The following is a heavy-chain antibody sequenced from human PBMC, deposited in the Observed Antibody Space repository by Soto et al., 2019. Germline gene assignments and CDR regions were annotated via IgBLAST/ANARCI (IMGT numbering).Heavy chain of an antibody. J-gene: IGHJ4*02. CDR3: ARDKIKGAPDYLDS. D-gene: IGHD1-26*01. Sequence: QEQLVESGGDVVQPGRSLTLSCAASGFTFSANAMHWVRQAPGKGLEWVAVIAYDGTIKIYRDSVKGRFTISRDDSKGPLYLQLNSLTPEDTAVYYCARDKIKGAPDYLDSWGQGTLVTVSS. CDR2: IAYDGTIK. V-gene: IGHV3-30-3*01. CDR1: GFTFSANA.